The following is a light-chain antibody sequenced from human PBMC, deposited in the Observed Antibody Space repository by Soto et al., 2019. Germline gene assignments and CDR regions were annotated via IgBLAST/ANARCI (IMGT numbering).Light chain of an antibody. CDR2: AAS. Sequence: VMTQSPATLSVSLGERATLSCRASQDVSTNLAWYQQKPGQAPRLLIYAASTRAPGIPARFSGSGSGTEFTLSISSLQSEDFAVYSCQQYNNWPTTFGQGTKVQIK. J-gene: IGKJ1*01. CDR3: QQYNNWPTT. V-gene: IGKV3-15*01. CDR1: QDVSTN.